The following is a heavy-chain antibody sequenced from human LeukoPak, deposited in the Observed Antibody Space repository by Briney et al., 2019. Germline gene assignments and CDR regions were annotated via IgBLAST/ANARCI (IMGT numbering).Heavy chain of an antibody. V-gene: IGHV3-7*01. CDR2: IKQDGSEE. CDR1: GFTFSLYW. D-gene: IGHD2-2*01. CDR3: ASCSSTNCY. Sequence: GGSLRLSCVVSGFTFSLYWMNWVRQAPGKGLEWVANIKQDGSEEYYVDSVKGRFTISRDNAKNSLYLQMNSLRAEDTAVYYCASCSSTNCYWGQGTLVTVSS. J-gene: IGHJ4*02.